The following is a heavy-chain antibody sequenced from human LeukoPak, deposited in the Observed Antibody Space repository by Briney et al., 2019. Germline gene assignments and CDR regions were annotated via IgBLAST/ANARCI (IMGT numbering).Heavy chain of an antibody. CDR1: GFTFSSYA. V-gene: IGHV3-23*01. CDR3: AKKVVVGATSPYSDFQD. Sequence: GGSLRLSCAASGFTFSSYAMSWVRQAPGKGLEWVSAISGSGVTTHYAGSVKGRFSISRDNSKNTLYLQMNSLRAEDTALYYCAKKVVVGATSPYSDFQDWGQGTLVTVSS. CDR2: ISGSGVTT. J-gene: IGHJ1*01. D-gene: IGHD1-26*01.